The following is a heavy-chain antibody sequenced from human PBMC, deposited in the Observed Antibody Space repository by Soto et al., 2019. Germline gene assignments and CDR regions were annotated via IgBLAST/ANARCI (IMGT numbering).Heavy chain of an antibody. D-gene: IGHD3-16*02. CDR2: INHSGST. V-gene: IGHV4-34*01. CDR3: ARGSGITFGGVIVIAWFDP. J-gene: IGHJ5*02. CDR1: GGSFSGYY. Sequence: PSETLSLTCAVYGGSFSGYYWSWIRQPPWKGLEWIGEINHSGSTNYNPSLKSRVTISVDTSKNQFSLKLSSVTAADTAVYYCARGSGITFGGVIVIAWFDPWGQGTLVTVSS.